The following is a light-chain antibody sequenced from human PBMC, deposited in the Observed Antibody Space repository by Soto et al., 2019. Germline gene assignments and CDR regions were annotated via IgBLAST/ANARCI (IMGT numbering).Light chain of an antibody. J-gene: IGLJ2*01. CDR1: SSNIGSNS. CDR2: SNN. V-gene: IGLV1-44*01. Sequence: QAVVTQPPSASGTPGQRVTISCSGSSSNIGSNSVSWYQQLPGTAPKLLIYSNNQRPSGVPDRFSGSRSDTSASLAISGLQSEDEADYYCAAWDDSPNGVIFGGGTKLTVL. CDR3: AAWDDSPNGVI.